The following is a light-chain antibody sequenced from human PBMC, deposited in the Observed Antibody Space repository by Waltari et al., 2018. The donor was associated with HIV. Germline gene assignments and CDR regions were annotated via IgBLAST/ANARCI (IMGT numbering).Light chain of an antibody. V-gene: IGLV1-44*01. Sequence: QSVLTQPPSASGTPGHRVTISCSGSSSNIGSNTVNWYQQLPGTAPKLLIYSNNQRPSGVPAQFSGSRSGTSASLAISGLQSEDEADYYCAAWDDSLNGNWVFGGGTKLTVL. CDR3: AAWDDSLNGNWV. CDR2: SNN. J-gene: IGLJ3*02. CDR1: SSNIGSNT.